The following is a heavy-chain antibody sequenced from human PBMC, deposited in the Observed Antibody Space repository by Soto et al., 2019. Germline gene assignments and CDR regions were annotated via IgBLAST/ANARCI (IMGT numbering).Heavy chain of an antibody. J-gene: IGHJ5*01. Sequence: EVQLVESGGDLVKPGESLRLSCAASGFSFSSYTMNWVRQAPGKGLQWVSSITNRGTHTYSADSVKGRFTISRDNDKNSLYLQMNNLRAEDTAIYFCARAHEVAWFDSWGLGTLVTVTS. CDR2: ITNRGTHT. D-gene: IGHD2-15*01. CDR1: GFSFSSYT. CDR3: ARAHEVAWFDS. V-gene: IGHV3-21*01.